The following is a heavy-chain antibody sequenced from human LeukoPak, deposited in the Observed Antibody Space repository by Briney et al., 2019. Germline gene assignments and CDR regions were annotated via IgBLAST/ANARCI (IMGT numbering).Heavy chain of an antibody. V-gene: IGHV4-30-4*01. CDR2: IYYSGST. Sequence: SETLSLTCTVSGGSISSGDYYWSWIRQPPGKGLEWIGYIYYSGSTYYNPSLKSRVTISVDTSKNQFSLKLSSVTAADTAVYYCDRTNRFGGDYWGQGTLVTVSS. CDR3: DRTNRFGGDY. CDR1: GGSISSGDYY. J-gene: IGHJ4*02. D-gene: IGHD3-16*01.